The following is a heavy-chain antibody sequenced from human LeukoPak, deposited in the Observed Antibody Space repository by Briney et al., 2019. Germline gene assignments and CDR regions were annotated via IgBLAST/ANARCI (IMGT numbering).Heavy chain of an antibody. V-gene: IGHV4-39*07. CDR2: IYYSGST. Sequence: PSETLSLTCTVSGGSISSSSYYWGWIRQPPGKGLEWIGSIYYSGSTYCNPSLKSRVTISVDTSKNQFSLKLSSVTAADTAVYYCAREQEGGYSYGYSNWFDPWGQGTLVTVSS. CDR3: AREQEGGYSYGYSNWFDP. CDR1: GGSISSSSYY. D-gene: IGHD5-18*01. J-gene: IGHJ5*02.